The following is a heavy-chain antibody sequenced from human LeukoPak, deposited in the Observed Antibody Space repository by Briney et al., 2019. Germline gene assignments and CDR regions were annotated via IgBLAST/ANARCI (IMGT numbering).Heavy chain of an antibody. D-gene: IGHD2-2*02. CDR2: INQDASEI. J-gene: IGHJ4*02. CDR3: TKARSASSSSCYNY. V-gene: IGHV3-7*03. Sequence: PGGSLRLSCAASGFTFSTYWMNWYRQAPGKGLEWVGNINQDASEINYVDSVRGRFTISRDNAKNSLHLQMDSLRAEDTAVYYCTKARSASSSSCYNYWGQGILVTVSS. CDR1: GFTFSTYW.